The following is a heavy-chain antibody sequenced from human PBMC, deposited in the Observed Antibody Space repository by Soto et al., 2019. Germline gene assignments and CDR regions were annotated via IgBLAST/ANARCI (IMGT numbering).Heavy chain of an antibody. CDR1: GFTFSTYA. CDR3: EKERSSGWRFVY. D-gene: IGHD6-19*01. V-gene: IGHV3-23*01. J-gene: IGHJ4*02. Sequence: EVQLLASGGGLVQPGGSLRLSCAASGFTFSTYAMNWVRQAPGKGLEWVSGISGSGDSTYYADSVKGRFTVSRDNSKNTLYLKMNSLRGEDTAVFCCEKERSSGWRFVYWGQGTLVTVSP. CDR2: ISGSGDST.